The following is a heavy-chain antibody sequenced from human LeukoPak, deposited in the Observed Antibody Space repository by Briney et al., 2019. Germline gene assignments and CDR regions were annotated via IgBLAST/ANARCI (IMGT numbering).Heavy chain of an antibody. CDR3: ARDISGPDY. CDR2: IKEDGSES. J-gene: IGHJ4*02. D-gene: IGHD6-19*01. Sequence: GGSLKLSCAASGFNFGEFWMAWVRQTPGMGLEWVADIKEDGSESFYVDSVKGRFTISRDNAKNSLYLQMNSLRAEDTAVYYCARDISGPDYWGQGTLVTVSS. CDR1: GFNFGEFW. V-gene: IGHV3-7*01.